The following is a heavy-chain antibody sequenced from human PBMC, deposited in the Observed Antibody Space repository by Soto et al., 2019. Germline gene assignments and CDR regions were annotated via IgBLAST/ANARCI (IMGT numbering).Heavy chain of an antibody. CDR2: INAGNGNT. CDR3: ARDSDILTSYSPNFDY. CDR1: GYTFTSYA. Sequence: ASVKVSCKASGYTFTSYAMHWVRQAPGQRLEWMGWINAGNGNTKYSQKFQGRVTITRDTSASTAYMELSSLRSEDTAVYYCARDSDILTSYSPNFDYWGQGTLVTVSS. D-gene: IGHD3-9*01. V-gene: IGHV1-3*01. J-gene: IGHJ4*02.